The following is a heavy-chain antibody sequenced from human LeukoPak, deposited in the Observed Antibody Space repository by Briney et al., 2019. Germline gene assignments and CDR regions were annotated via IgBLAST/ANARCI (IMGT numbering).Heavy chain of an antibody. D-gene: IGHD3-3*01. CDR3: ARDSVEWYIFDY. CDR1: GFTFSSYW. V-gene: IGHV3-74*01. J-gene: IGHJ4*02. CDR2: TNRDGSST. Sequence: GGSLRLSCAASGFTFSSYWMHCVRQAPGKGPVWVARTNRDGSSTAYADSVKGRFTISKDNAKNTLYLLMNSLRAEDTAVYYCARDSVEWYIFDYWGQGTLVTVSS.